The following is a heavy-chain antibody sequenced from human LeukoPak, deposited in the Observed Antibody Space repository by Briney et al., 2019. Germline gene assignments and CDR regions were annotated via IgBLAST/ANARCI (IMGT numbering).Heavy chain of an antibody. CDR1: GGTFSSYA. J-gene: IGHJ6*02. CDR2: IIPIFGTA. V-gene: IGHV1-69*13. Sequence: GASVKVSCKASGGTFSSYAISWVRQAPGQGLEWMGGIIPIFGTANYAQKFQGRVTITADESTSTAYMELSSLRSEDTAVYYCASPLRIAVAGTDYYGMDVWGQGTTVTVSS. CDR3: ASPLRIAVAGTDYYGMDV. D-gene: IGHD6-19*01.